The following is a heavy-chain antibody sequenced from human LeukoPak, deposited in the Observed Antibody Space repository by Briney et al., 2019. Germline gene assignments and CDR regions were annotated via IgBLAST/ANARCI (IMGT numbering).Heavy chain of an antibody. V-gene: IGHV1-18*01. CDR1: GYSFTSYG. J-gene: IGHJ3*02. CDR3: ARDERYGEGWRAFDI. Sequence: GASVKVSCKASGYSFTSYGISWVRQAPGQGLEWMGWISGYNGNTNYVQKLQGRVTLTTDTSTSTVYMELRSQRSDDTAVYYCARDERYGEGWRAFDIWGQGTMVTVSS. D-gene: IGHD3-10*01. CDR2: ISGYNGNT.